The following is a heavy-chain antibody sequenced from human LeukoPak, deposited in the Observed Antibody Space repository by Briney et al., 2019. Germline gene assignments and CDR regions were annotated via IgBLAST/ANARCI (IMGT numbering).Heavy chain of an antibody. CDR3: AKSRSVADAFDI. D-gene: IGHD6-19*01. CDR1: GFTFSSYA. V-gene: IGHV3-23*01. CDR2: ISGSGYDT. Sequence: PGGSLRLSRAASGFTFSSYAMSWVRQAPGKGLEWVSAISGSGYDTYHADSVKGRFTISRDSSKNTLYLQMNGLRAEDTAVYHCAKSRSVADAFDIWGHGTMVTVSS. J-gene: IGHJ3*02.